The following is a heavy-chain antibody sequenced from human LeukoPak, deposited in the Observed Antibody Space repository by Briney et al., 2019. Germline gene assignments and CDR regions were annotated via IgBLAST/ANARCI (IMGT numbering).Heavy chain of an antibody. D-gene: IGHD3-10*01. CDR2: IYHSGST. J-gene: IGHJ4*02. Sequence: SETLSLTCTVAGGSISSYYWSWIRQPPGKGLEWIGSIYHSGSTYYNPSLKSRVTISVDTSKNQFSLKLSSVTAADTAVYYCARYYRFGFGDQVGFDYWGQGTLVTVSS. V-gene: IGHV4-59*08. CDR3: ARYYRFGFGDQVGFDY. CDR1: GGSISSYY.